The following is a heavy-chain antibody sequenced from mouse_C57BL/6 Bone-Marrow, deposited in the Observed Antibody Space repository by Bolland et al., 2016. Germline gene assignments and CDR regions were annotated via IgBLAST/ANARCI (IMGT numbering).Heavy chain of an antibody. D-gene: IGHD1-1*01. Sequence: PNSGSTNYNEKFKSKATLTVDKSSSTAYMQLSSLTSEDSAVYYCASYYSWFAYWGQGDSG. J-gene: IGHJ3*01. CDR2: PNSGST. V-gene: IGHV1-64*01. CDR3: ASYYSWFAY.